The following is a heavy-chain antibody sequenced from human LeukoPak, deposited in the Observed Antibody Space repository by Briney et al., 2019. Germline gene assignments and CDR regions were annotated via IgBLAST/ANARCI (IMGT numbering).Heavy chain of an antibody. D-gene: IGHD3-10*01. CDR1: GFTVSSNY. CDR2: ISSSGSTI. J-gene: IGHJ4*02. CDR3: ARDGWFGELPNYFDY. Sequence: GGSLRLSCAASGFTVSSNYMNWVRQAPGKGLEWVSYISSSGSTIYYADSVKGRFTISRDNAKNSLYLQMNSLRAEDTAVYYCARDGWFGELPNYFDYWGQGTLVTVSS. V-gene: IGHV3-48*03.